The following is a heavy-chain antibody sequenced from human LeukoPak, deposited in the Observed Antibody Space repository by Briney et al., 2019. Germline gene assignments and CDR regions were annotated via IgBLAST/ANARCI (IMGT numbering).Heavy chain of an antibody. V-gene: IGHV1-2*02. CDR2: INPNNGAT. Sequence: ASVKVSCKASGYTFTGYYMHWVRRAPGQGLEWMGWINPNNGATNNAQKFQGRVTMTRDTSISIVYMELSRLTSDDTAVYYCVRDGAMDVWGQGTTVTVSS. CDR3: VRDGAMDV. CDR1: GYTFTGYY. J-gene: IGHJ6*02.